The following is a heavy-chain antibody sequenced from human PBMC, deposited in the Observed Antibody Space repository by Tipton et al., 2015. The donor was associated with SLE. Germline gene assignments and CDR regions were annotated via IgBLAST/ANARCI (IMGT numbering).Heavy chain of an antibody. CDR2: INHSGST. Sequence: TLSLTCAVYGGSFSGYYWSWIRQPPGKGLEWIGEINHSGSTCYNPSLKSRVTISVDTSKNQFSLKLSSVTAADTAVYYCARVSRFLEMGYFDYWGQGTLVTVSS. CDR1: GGSFSGYY. CDR3: ARVSRFLEMGYFDY. V-gene: IGHV4-34*01. J-gene: IGHJ4*02. D-gene: IGHD3-3*01.